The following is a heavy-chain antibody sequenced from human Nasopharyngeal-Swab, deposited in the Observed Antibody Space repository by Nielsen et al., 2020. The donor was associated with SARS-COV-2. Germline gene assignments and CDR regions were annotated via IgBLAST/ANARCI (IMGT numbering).Heavy chain of an antibody. V-gene: IGHV3-23*01. Sequence: GGSLRLSCAASGFTFSSYAMSWVRQAPGKGLEWVSAISGSGGSTYYADSVKGRFTISRDNSKNTLYLRMNSLRAEDTAVYYCAKDVMSYSGSYFTDYWGQGTLVTVSS. CDR1: GFTFSSYA. D-gene: IGHD1-26*01. CDR2: ISGSGGST. J-gene: IGHJ4*02. CDR3: AKDVMSYSGSYFTDY.